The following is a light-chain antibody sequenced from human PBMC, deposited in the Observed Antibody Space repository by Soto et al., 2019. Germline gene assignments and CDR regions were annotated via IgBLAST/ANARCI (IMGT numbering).Light chain of an antibody. CDR2: DVS. CDR1: SSDVGGYNY. V-gene: IGLV2-14*01. Sequence: SALPQPASVSVSPGQSITISCTGTSSDVGGYNYVSWYQQHPGKAPKLMIYDVSNRPSGVSNRFSGSKSGNTASLTISGLQAEDEADYYCSSYTSSSTSLYVFGTGTKVTV. CDR3: SSYTSSSTSLYV. J-gene: IGLJ1*01.